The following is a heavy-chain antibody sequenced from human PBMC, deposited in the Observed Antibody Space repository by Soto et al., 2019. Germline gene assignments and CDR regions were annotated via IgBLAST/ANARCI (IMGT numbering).Heavy chain of an antibody. Sequence: GGSMRLSCAGSGFTFRWFGMNWVRQAPGKGLEWVARISNDGSNEYYVDSVKGRFTISRDNSKNTLYLQMDSLRAEDTAVYYCAKGEVRGIIPSYFDYWGLGTLVTVSS. D-gene: IGHD3-10*01. CDR1: GFTFRWFG. CDR2: ISNDGSNE. J-gene: IGHJ4*02. V-gene: IGHV3-30*18. CDR3: AKGEVRGIIPSYFDY.